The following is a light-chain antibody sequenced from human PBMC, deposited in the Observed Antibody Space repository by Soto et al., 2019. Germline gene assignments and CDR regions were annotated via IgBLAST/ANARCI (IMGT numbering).Light chain of an antibody. Sequence: DIQMTQSPSSLSASVGDRVTITCRASQGISNYLAWYQQKPGKVPKLLIYAASTLQSGVPSRFSGSGSGTDFTLTSSSLQPEDVATYYCQKYNSAPWTFGPGTKVDIK. CDR3: QKYNSAPWT. J-gene: IGKJ3*01. V-gene: IGKV1-27*01. CDR1: QGISNY. CDR2: AAS.